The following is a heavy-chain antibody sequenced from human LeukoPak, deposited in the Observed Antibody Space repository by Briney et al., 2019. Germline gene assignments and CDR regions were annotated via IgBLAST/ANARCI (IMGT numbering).Heavy chain of an antibody. CDR2: IIPILGIA. D-gene: IGHD3-10*01. V-gene: IGHV1-69*04. Sequence: ASVKVSCKASGGTFSSYATSWVRQAPGQGLEWMGSIIPILGIANYAQKFQGRVTLSADKSTSTAYMELSSLRSEDTAVYYCARVGSGKNLDYWGQGTLVTVSS. J-gene: IGHJ4*02. CDR1: GGTFSSYA. CDR3: ARVGSGKNLDY.